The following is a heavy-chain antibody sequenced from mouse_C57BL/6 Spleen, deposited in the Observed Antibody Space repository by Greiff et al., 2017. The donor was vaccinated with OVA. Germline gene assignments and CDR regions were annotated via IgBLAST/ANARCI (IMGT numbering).Heavy chain of an antibody. J-gene: IGHJ3*01. CDR3: ARDSSGPFAY. CDR1: GYAFSSSW. V-gene: IGHV1-82*01. CDR2: IYPGDGDT. Sequence: QVQLQQSGPELVKPGASVKISCKASGYAFSSSWMNWVKQRPGKGLEGIGRIYPGDGDTNYNGKFKGKATLTADKSSSTAYMQLSSLTSEDSAVYFCARDSSGPFAYWGQGTLVTVSA. D-gene: IGHD3-2*02.